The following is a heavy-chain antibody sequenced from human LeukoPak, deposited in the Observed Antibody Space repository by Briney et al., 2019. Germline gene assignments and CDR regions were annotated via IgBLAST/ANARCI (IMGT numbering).Heavy chain of an antibody. CDR3: AKDPYFDWLGRGGGTFDY. Sequence: SQTLSLTCAISGDSVSSNSAAWNWIRQSPSRGLEWLGRTYYRSKWYNDYAVSVKSRITINPDTSKNQFSLQLNSLTPEDTAGYYCAKDPYFDWLGRGGGTFDYWGQGTLVTVSS. CDR1: GDSVSSNSAA. CDR2: TYYRSKWYN. V-gene: IGHV6-1*01. J-gene: IGHJ4*02. D-gene: IGHD3-9*01.